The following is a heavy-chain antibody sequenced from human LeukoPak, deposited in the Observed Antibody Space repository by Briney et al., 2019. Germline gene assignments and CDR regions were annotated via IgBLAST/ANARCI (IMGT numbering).Heavy chain of an antibody. CDR3: SKTYGDSGYGAFDI. CDR1: GFTFSSYW. CDR2: ISASGGTT. J-gene: IGHJ3*02. V-gene: IGHV3-23*01. D-gene: IGHD4-17*01. Sequence: PGGSLRLSCAASGFTFSSYWMHWVRQAPGKGLEWVSSISASGGTTYYADSVKGRFTISRSNSKNTLYLQMNSLRAEDTAVYYCSKTYGDSGYGAFDIWGQGTMVTVSS.